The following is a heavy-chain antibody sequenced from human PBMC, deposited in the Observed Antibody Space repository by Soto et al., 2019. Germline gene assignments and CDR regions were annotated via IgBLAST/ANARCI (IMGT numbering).Heavy chain of an antibody. J-gene: IGHJ4*02. V-gene: IGHV1-46*01. Sequence: GASVKVSCKASGYTFTNYYMHWVRQAPGQGLEWMGIINPSGGSTTYAQKFQGRVTMTRDTSTSTVYMELSSLRSEDTAVYYCARVRETSVVTPAPLPLSYWGQGTLVTVSS. CDR2: INPSGGST. CDR1: GYTFTNYY. CDR3: ARVRETSVVTPAPLPLSY. D-gene: IGHD2-21*02.